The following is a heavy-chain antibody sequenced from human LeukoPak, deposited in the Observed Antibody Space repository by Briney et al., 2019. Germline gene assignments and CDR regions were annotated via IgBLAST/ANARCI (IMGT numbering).Heavy chain of an antibody. CDR1: GFTVSGYA. CDR2: IGYSAGDT. Sequence: GGSLRLSCAASGFTVSGYAMTWVRQAPGKGLEWVSAIGYSAGDTYYADSVKGRFTISRDNSMNTLYLQMSSLRADDTALYYCAKDDDGHHHGVDHWGQGTLVTVSS. CDR3: AKDDDGHHHGVDH. J-gene: IGHJ4*02. D-gene: IGHD4-17*01. V-gene: IGHV3-23*01.